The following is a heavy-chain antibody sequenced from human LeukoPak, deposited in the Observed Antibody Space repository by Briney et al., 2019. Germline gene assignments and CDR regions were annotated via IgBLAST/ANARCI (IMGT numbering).Heavy chain of an antibody. Sequence: SETLSLTCAGYGGSFSGYYWSWIRQPPGKGLEWIGEINHSGSTNYNPSLKSRVTISVDTSKNQFSLKLSSVTAADTAVYYCAREGIAAAGNDYWGQGTLVTVSS. D-gene: IGHD6-13*01. CDR2: INHSGST. J-gene: IGHJ4*02. CDR1: GGSFSGYY. CDR3: AREGIAAAGNDY. V-gene: IGHV4-34*01.